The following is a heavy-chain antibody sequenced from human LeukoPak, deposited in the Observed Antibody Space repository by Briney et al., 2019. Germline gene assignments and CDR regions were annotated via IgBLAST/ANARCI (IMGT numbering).Heavy chain of an antibody. CDR3: TRITSGSRSDY. V-gene: IGHV3-72*01. J-gene: IGHJ4*02. CDR1: GFTFSDHY. Sequence: GGSLRLSCAASGFTFSDHYMDWVRQAPGKGLEWVGRIRNKANSYSAEYAASVKGRFTISRDDSQNSLYLQMNSLKTEDTAVYYCTRITSGSRSDYWGQGTLVTVSP. D-gene: IGHD3-10*01. CDR2: IRNKANSYSA.